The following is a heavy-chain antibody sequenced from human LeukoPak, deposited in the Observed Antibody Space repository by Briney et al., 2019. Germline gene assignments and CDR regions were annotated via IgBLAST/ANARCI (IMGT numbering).Heavy chain of an antibody. CDR3: ATVRIAVAEPFDY. V-gene: IGHV3-30*03. Sequence: PGGSLRLSCAASGFTFSSYGTHWVRQAPGKGLEWVAVISYDGSNKYYADSVKGRFTISRDNSKNTLYLQMNSLRAEDTAVYYCATVRIAVAEPFDYWGQGTLVTVSS. D-gene: IGHD6-19*01. J-gene: IGHJ4*02. CDR2: ISYDGSNK. CDR1: GFTFSSYG.